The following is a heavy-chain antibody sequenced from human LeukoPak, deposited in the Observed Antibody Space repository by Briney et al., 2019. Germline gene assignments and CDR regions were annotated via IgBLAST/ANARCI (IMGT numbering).Heavy chain of an antibody. CDR3: ARAVSTVTTSAAVYNWFDP. CDR2: INPSGGST. Sequence: GASVKVSCKASGYTFTSYYMHWVRQAPGQGLEWMGIINPSGGSTSYAQKFQGRVTMTRDTSTSTAYMELSSLRSEDTAVYYCARAVSTVTTSAAVYNWFDPWGQGTLVTVSS. CDR1: GYTFTSYY. J-gene: IGHJ5*02. D-gene: IGHD4-11*01. V-gene: IGHV1-46*01.